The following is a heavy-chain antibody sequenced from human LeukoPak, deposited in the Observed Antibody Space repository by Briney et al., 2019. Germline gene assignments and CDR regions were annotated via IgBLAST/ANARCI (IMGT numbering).Heavy chain of an antibody. Sequence: GGSLRLSCATSGFTVSSNYMSWVRQAPGKGLEWVSVIYSGGSTYYADSVKGRFTISRDNSKNTLYLQMNSLRAEDTAVYYCARDGSSGSRDAFDIWGQGTMVTVSS. CDR1: GFTVSSNY. D-gene: IGHD6-19*01. CDR3: ARDGSSGSRDAFDI. V-gene: IGHV3-53*01. J-gene: IGHJ3*02. CDR2: IYSGGST.